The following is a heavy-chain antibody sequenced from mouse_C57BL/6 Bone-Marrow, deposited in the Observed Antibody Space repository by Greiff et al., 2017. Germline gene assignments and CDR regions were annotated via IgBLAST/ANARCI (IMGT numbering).Heavy chain of an antibody. CDR3: ARDPYESNVYYAMDY. CDR2: IRNKANGYTT. V-gene: IGHV7-3*01. J-gene: IGHJ4*01. Sequence: EVMLLESGGGLVQPGGSLSLSCAASGFTFTDYYMSWVRQPPGKALEWLGFIRNKANGYTTEYSASVKGRFTTSRDTSKSILYLQMNALRAQDSATYYCARDPYESNVYYAMDYGGQGTAVTVTA. D-gene: IGHD2-3*01. CDR1: GFTFTDYY.